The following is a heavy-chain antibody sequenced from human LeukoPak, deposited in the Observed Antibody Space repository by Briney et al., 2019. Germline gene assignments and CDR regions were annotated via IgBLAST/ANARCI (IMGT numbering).Heavy chain of an antibody. J-gene: IGHJ4*02. V-gene: IGHV4-39*01. CDR1: GGSISSSSYY. CDR3: RGYREITMIVVGGYYFDY. CDR2: IYYSGST. Sequence: PSETLSLTCTVCGGSISSSSYYWGWIRQPPGKGLEWIGSIYYSGSTYYNPSLKSRVTISVDTSKNQFSLKLSSVTAADTAVYYCRGYREITMIVVGGYYFDYWGQGTLVTVSS. D-gene: IGHD3-22*01.